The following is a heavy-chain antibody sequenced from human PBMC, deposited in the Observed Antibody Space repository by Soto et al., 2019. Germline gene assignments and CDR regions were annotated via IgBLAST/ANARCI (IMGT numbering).Heavy chain of an antibody. D-gene: IGHD1-26*01. CDR1: GYTFTGYY. J-gene: IGHJ4*02. V-gene: IGHV1-2*02. Sequence: QVQLVQSGAELKKPGASVKVSCKGSGYTFTGYYIHWVRQTPGQGPEWMGEISPPTGGTKYAQKYQGRVTMTRDTSITTVYMELSNLSPDDTAVYYCGRGRSGELVIFYWGQGTLVTVSS. CDR3: GRGRSGELVIFY. CDR2: ISPPTGGT.